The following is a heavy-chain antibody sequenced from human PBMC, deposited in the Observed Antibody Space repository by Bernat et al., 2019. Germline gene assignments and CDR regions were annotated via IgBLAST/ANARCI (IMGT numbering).Heavy chain of an antibody. D-gene: IGHD1-26*01. CDR3: SRPGGSYVFRGFDS. V-gene: IGHV3-23*01. CDR2: IGGSDGNT. CDR1: GFTFSNYA. J-gene: IGHJ4*02. Sequence: EVQLLESGGGLVQPGGSLRLSCAASGFTFSNYAMSWVRQAPGKGLEWVSAIGGSDGNTYYADSEKGRFTISRDNSKNILYLQMNGLRAEDTAVYSCSRPGGSYVFRGFDSWGQGTLVTVSS.